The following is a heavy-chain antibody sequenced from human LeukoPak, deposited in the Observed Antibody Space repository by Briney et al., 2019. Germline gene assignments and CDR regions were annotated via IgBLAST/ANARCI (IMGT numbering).Heavy chain of an antibody. D-gene: IGHD3-22*01. Sequence: GGSLRLSCAASGFTFSSYSMNWVRQAPGKGLEWVSYISASTRLIYYADSVRGRFTISRDSSKNTLSLEVNSLRAEDTAVYYCAKDRVITMIVVVIPWFDPWGQGTLVTVSS. V-gene: IGHV3-48*01. CDR1: GFTFSSYS. J-gene: IGHJ5*02. CDR2: ISASTRLI. CDR3: AKDRVITMIVVVIPWFDP.